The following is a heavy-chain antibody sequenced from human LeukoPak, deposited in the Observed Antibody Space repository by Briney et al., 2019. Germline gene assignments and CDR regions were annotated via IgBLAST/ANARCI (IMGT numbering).Heavy chain of an antibody. V-gene: IGHV3-11*04. J-gene: IGHJ6*03. D-gene: IGHD2-15*01. Sequence: PGGSLRLSCAASGFTFSDYYMSWIRQAPGKGLEWVSYISSSGSSIYYADSVKGRFTISRDNAKNSLYLQMNSLRVEDTAVYYCARDFAATGYYYYYMDVGGKGTTVTVYS. CDR2: ISSSGSSI. CDR3: ARDFAATGYYYYYMDV. CDR1: GFTFSDYY.